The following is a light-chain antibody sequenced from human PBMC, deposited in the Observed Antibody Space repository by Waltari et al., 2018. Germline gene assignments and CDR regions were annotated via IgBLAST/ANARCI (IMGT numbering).Light chain of an antibody. Sequence: QSVLTQPPSASGTPGQSIAISCSVRTSTIANNYVYSYQQFPGTAPKPLIFRNNQRPSGVPDRFAGSKSGPSASLAISGLQSEDEADYYCAAWDDSLSGVVFGGGTKVTVL. V-gene: IGLV1-47*01. CDR1: TSTIANNY. CDR2: RNN. J-gene: IGLJ2*01. CDR3: AAWDDSLSGVV.